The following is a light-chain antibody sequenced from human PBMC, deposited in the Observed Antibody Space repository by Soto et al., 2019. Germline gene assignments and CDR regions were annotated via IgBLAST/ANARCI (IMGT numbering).Light chain of an antibody. V-gene: IGKV3-11*01. CDR3: QQRSNSPPMWT. CDR2: DAS. J-gene: IGKJ1*01. Sequence: EIVLTQSPGTLSLSPGDRATLSCRASERIGTYLAWYQQKPGQAPRLLIYDASNRATGVPARFSGTGSGTDFTLTISSLESEDFAVYFCQQRSNSPPMWTFGQGTKVEIK. CDR1: ERIGTY.